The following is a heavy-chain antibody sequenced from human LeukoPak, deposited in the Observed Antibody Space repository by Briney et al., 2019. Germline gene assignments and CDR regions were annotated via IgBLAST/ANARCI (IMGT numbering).Heavy chain of an antibody. CDR3: ARALRIIMIALVAFDI. CDR1: GGSFSGYY. V-gene: IGHV4-34*01. D-gene: IGHD3-22*01. CDR2: INHSGST. J-gene: IGHJ3*02. Sequence: SETLSLTCAVYGGSFSGYYWSWIRQPPGKGLEWIGEINHSGSTNYNPSLKSRVTISVDTSKNQFSLKLSSVTAADTAVYYCARALRIIMIALVAFDIWGQGTMVTVSS.